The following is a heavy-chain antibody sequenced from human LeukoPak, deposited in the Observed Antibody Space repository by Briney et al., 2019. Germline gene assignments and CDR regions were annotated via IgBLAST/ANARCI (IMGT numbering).Heavy chain of an antibody. CDR1: GFTFTRSA. Sequence: ASVKVSCKASGFTFTRSAVQWVRQARRQGLEWIGWIVVGSGNTNYAQKFQERVTITRDMSTSTAYMELSSLRSEDTAVYYCAAARGATIELLDYWGQGTLVTVSS. V-gene: IGHV1-58*01. D-gene: IGHD5-12*01. CDR3: AAARGATIELLDY. CDR2: IVVGSGNT. J-gene: IGHJ4*02.